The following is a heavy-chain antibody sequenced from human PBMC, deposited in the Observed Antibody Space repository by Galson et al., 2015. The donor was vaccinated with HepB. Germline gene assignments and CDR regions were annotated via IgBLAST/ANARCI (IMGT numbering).Heavy chain of an antibody. CDR1: GFTFSSYA. CDR2: ISGSGDGT. D-gene: IGHD6-19*01. CDR3: AKAWHTSGGDAFDI. V-gene: IGHV3-23*01. J-gene: IGHJ3*02. Sequence: SLRLSCAASGFTFSSYAMTWVRQAPGKGLEWVSVISGSGDGTFYAGSVKGRFTISRDNSKNTLYLQMNSLRAEDTAVYYCAKAWHTSGGDAFDIWGQGTMVTVSS.